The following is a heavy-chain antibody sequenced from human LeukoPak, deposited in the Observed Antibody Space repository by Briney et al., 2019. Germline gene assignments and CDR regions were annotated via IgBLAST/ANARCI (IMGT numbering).Heavy chain of an antibody. D-gene: IGHD3-22*01. CDR1: GYTVTGYY. J-gene: IGHJ4*02. CDR3: ARIDDSSGYSYRY. V-gene: IGHV1-2*02. Sequence: ASVKVSCKASGYTVTGYYMHWVRQAPGQGLEGMGWINPNSGGTNYAQKLKGRVTMTRDTSISTAYMERSRLRSDDTAVYYCARIDDSSGYSYRYWGQETLVTASS. CDR2: INPNSGGT.